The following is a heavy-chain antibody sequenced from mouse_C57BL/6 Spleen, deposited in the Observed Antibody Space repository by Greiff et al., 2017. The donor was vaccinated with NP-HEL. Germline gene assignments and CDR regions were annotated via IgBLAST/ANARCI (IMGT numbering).Heavy chain of an antibody. CDR1: GYTFTSYW. CDR3: AKGPYDYDVSWFAY. V-gene: IGHV1-64*01. J-gene: IGHJ3*01. CDR2: IHPNSGST. Sequence: QVQLQQSGAELVKPGASVKLSCKASGYTFTSYWMHWVKQRPGQGLEWIGMIHPNSGSTNYNEKFKSKATLTVDKSSSTAYMQLSSLTSEDSAVYYCAKGPYDYDVSWFAYWGQGTLVTVSA. D-gene: IGHD2-4*01.